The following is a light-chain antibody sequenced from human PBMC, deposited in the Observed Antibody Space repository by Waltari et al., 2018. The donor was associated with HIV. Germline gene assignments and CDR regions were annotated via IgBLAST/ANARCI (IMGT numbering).Light chain of an antibody. CDR3: QQSYSTPPYT. J-gene: IGKJ2*01. CDR2: AAS. CDR1: QSISSY. Sequence: DIQMTQSPSSLSASVGDRVTITCRASQSISSYLNWYQQKPGKAPKLLIYAASSLQSGVATRFSGSGSGTEFTLTISSLQPEDFATYYCQQSYSTPPYTFGQGTKLEIK. V-gene: IGKV1-39*01.